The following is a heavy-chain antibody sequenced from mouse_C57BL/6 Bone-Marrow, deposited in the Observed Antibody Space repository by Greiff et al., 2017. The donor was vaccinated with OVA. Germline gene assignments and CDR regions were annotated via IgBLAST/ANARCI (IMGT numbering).Heavy chain of an antibody. CDR2: INPNNGGT. J-gene: IGHJ4*01. CDR3: AEGGIDAMDY. V-gene: IGHV1-26*01. Sequence: VQLQQSGPELVKPGASVKISCKASGYTFTDYYMNWVKQSHGKSLEWIGDINPNNGGTSYNQKFKGKATLTVDKSSSTAYMELRSLTSEDSAVYYCAEGGIDAMDYWGQGTSVTVSS. CDR1: GYTFTDYY.